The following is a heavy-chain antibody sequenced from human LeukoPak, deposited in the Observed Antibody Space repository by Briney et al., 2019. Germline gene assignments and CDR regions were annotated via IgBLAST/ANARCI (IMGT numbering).Heavy chain of an antibody. D-gene: IGHD6-19*01. CDR3: ARGRAVAGRSPLDLGY. CDR1: GYTFTSYD. Sequence: APVKVSCKASGYTFTSYDINWVRQATGQGLEWMGWMNPNSGNTGYAQKFQGRVTITRNTSISTAYMELSSLRSEDTAVYYCARGRAVAGRSPLDLGYWGQGTLVTVSS. CDR2: MNPNSGNT. V-gene: IGHV1-8*03. J-gene: IGHJ4*02.